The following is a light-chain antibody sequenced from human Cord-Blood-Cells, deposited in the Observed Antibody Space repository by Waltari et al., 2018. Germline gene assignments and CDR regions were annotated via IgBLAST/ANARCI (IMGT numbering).Light chain of an antibody. CDR2: AAS. Sequence: IQMTQSPSSRAASVRDRVTITCRASQSISSYLNWYQQKPGKAPKLLIYAASSLQSGVPSRFSGSGSGTDFTLTISSLQPEDFATYYCQQSYSTPYTFGPGTKLEIK. CDR3: QQSYSTPYT. J-gene: IGKJ2*01. CDR1: QSISSY. V-gene: IGKV1-39*01.